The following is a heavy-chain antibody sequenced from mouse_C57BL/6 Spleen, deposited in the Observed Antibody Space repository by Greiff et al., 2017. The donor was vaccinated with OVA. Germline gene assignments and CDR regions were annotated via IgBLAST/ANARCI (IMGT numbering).Heavy chain of an antibody. Sequence: QVQLQQPGAELVMPGASVKLSCKASGYTFTSYWMHWVKQRPGQGLEWIGEIDPSDSYTNYNQKFKGKSTLTVDKSSSTAYMQLSSLTSEDSAVYYCARIYDGYYSYWGQGTSVTVSS. V-gene: IGHV1-69*01. CDR3: ARIYDGYYSY. CDR2: IDPSDSYT. CDR1: GYTFTSYW. J-gene: IGHJ4*01. D-gene: IGHD2-3*01.